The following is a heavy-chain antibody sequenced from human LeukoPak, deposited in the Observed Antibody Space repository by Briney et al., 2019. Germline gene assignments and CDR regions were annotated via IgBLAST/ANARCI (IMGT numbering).Heavy chain of an antibody. CDR2: IWPGDSDT. Sequence: GESLKISCKASGYRFDRYWIGWVRQMPGKGLEWMGIIWPGDSDTRYSPSFQGQAIMSVDKSSSTAYLQWSSLKASDTAMYYCARRRDGYNYFADYWGQGTLVTVSS. CDR1: GYRFDRYW. J-gene: IGHJ4*02. D-gene: IGHD5-24*01. V-gene: IGHV5-51*01. CDR3: ARRRDGYNYFADY.